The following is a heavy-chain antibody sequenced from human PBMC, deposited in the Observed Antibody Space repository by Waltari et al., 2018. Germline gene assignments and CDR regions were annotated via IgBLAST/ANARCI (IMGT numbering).Heavy chain of an antibody. V-gene: IGHV3-30*02. CDR1: GFTFSSYG. D-gene: IGHD6-19*01. Sequence: QVQLVESGGGVVQPGGSLRLSCAASGFTFSSYGMHWVRQAPGKGLEWVAFIRYDGSNKYYADSVKGRFTISRDNSKNTLYLQMNSLRAEDTAVYYCAKGLSSWDAFDIWGQGTMVTVSS. CDR3: AKGLSSWDAFDI. CDR2: IRYDGSNK. J-gene: IGHJ3*02.